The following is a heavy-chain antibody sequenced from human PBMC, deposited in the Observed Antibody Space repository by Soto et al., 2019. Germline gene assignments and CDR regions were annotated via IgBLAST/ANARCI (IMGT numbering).Heavy chain of an antibody. J-gene: IGHJ4*02. D-gene: IGHD2-2*01. Sequence: QVQLQESGPGLVKPSETLSLTCTVSGGSISSYYWSWIRQPPGKGLEWIGYIYYSGSTNYNPSLKRRVTISVDTSKNQFSLKLSSVTAADTAVYYCARRGHCSSTSCYGVDYWGQGTLVTVSS. CDR2: IYYSGST. V-gene: IGHV4-59*08. CDR3: ARRGHCSSTSCYGVDY. CDR1: GGSISSYY.